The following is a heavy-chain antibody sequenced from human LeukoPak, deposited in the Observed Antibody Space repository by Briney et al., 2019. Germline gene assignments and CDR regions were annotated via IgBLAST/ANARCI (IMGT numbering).Heavy chain of an antibody. CDR2: IYYSGST. CDR3: ARDAATGYYPVYYYYGMDG. CDR1: GGSISSYY. Sequence: SETLSLTCTVSGGSISSYYWSWIRQPPGKGLEWIGYIYYSGSTNYNPSLKSRVTISVDTSKNQFSLKLSSVTAADTAVYYCARDAATGYYPVYYYYGMDGWGKGTTVTVSS. J-gene: IGHJ6*04. D-gene: IGHD3-9*01. V-gene: IGHV4-59*01.